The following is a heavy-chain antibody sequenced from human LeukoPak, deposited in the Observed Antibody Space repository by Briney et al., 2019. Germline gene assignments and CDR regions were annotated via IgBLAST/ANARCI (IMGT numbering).Heavy chain of an antibody. J-gene: IGHJ4*02. CDR3: ARGRRYCSGGSCIMNLYYFDY. D-gene: IGHD2-15*01. CDR2: ISSSSSYI. Sequence: GGSLRLSCAASGFTFSSYSMNWVRQAPGKGLEWVSSISSSSSYIYYADSVKGRFTISRDNAKNSLYLQMNSLRAEDTAVYYCARGRRYCSGGSCIMNLYYFDYWGQGTLVTVSS. CDR1: GFTFSSYS. V-gene: IGHV3-21*01.